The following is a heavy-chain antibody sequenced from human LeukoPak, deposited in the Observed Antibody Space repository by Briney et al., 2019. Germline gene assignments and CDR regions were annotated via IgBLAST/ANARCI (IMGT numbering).Heavy chain of an antibody. CDR1: GFTFSSYA. D-gene: IGHD3-22*01. CDR2: ISGSGGST. Sequence: GGSLRLSCAASGFTFSSYAMSWVRQAPGKGLEWVSAISGSGGSTYYADSVKGRFTISRDNSKNTLYLQMNSLRAEDTAVYYCASGPDYYDSSGYYFRHWGQGTLVTVSS. V-gene: IGHV3-23*01. J-gene: IGHJ1*01. CDR3: ASGPDYYDSSGYYFRH.